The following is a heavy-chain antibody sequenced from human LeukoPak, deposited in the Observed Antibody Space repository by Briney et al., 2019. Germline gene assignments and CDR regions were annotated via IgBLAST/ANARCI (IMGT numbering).Heavy chain of an antibody. V-gene: IGHV5-51*01. Sequence: NPGESLKISCKGSGYRFTSYWIGWVRQMPGKGLEWMGFIYPGDSVTRYSPSFQGQVTISADKSMSTAYLQWSSLKASDTAMYYCARRRGRYSGDAFDIWGQGTMVTVSS. CDR1: GYRFTSYW. D-gene: IGHD1-26*01. CDR3: ARRRGRYSGDAFDI. CDR2: IYPGDSVT. J-gene: IGHJ3*02.